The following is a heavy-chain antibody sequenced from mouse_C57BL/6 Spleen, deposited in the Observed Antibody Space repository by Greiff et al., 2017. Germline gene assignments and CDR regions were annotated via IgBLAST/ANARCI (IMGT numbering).Heavy chain of an antibody. CDR2: IHPNSGST. J-gene: IGHJ3*01. V-gene: IGHV1-64*01. CDR1: GYTFTSYW. D-gene: IGHD1-1*01. CDR3: ARDYYGSSYGFAY. Sequence: VQLQQPGAELVKPGASVKLSCKASGYTFTSYWMNWVKQRPGQGLEWIGMIHPNSGSTNYNEKFKSKATLTVDKSSSTAYMQLSSLTSENSAVYYCARDYYGSSYGFAYWGQGTLVTVSA.